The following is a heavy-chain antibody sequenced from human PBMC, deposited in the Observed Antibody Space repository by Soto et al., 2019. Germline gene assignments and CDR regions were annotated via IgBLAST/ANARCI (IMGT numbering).Heavy chain of an antibody. J-gene: IGHJ6*02. D-gene: IGHD2-15*01. CDR3: ARVYCSGGSYYSGYYYGKDV. Sequence: QVQLVQSGAEVKKPGSSVKVSCKASGGTFSSYTISWVRQAPGQGLEWMGRIIPILGIANYAQKFQGRVTITAAKYTSTAYMELSSLRSEDTAVYYCARVYCSGGSYYSGYYYGKDVWGQGTTVTVSS. V-gene: IGHV1-69*02. CDR1: GGTFSSYT. CDR2: IIPILGIA.